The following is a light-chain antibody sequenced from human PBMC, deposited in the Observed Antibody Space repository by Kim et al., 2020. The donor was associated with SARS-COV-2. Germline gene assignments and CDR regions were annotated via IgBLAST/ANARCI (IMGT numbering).Light chain of an antibody. J-gene: IGLJ1*01. Sequence: SYELTQPPSVSVSPGQTASITCSGDKLGDKYACWYQQKTGQSPVLVIYQNNKRPSGIPERFSGSNSGNTATLTISGTQAMDEADYYCQAWDSSTAFGTGTKVTVL. CDR2: QNN. CDR1: KLGDKY. V-gene: IGLV3-1*01. CDR3: QAWDSSTA.